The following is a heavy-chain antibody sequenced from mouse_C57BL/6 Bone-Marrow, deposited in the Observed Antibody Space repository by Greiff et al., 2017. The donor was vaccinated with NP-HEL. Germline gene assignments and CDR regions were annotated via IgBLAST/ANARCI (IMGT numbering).Heavy chain of an antibody. CDR3: ARPLITTVHWYFDV. J-gene: IGHJ1*03. D-gene: IGHD1-1*01. V-gene: IGHV5-6*01. Sequence: EVQVVESGGDLVKPGGSLKLSCAASGFTFSSYGMSWVRQTPDKRLEWVATISSGGSYTYYPDSVKGRFTISRDNAKNTLYLQMSSLKSEDTAMYYCARPLITTVHWYFDVWGTGTTVTVSS. CDR1: GFTFSSYG. CDR2: ISSGGSYT.